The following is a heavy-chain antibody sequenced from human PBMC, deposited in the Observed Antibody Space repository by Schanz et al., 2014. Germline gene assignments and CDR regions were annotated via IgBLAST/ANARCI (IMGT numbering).Heavy chain of an antibody. CDR3: ARDRVYRFLKGENRFYFDY. J-gene: IGHJ4*02. D-gene: IGHD3-3*01. CDR1: GYTFTNYG. V-gene: IGHV1-18*01. Sequence: QVRLVQSGAELKMPGATVKVSCDTSGYTFTNYGVSWVRQAPGQGLEWVAWISPYNGNTAYAQNLKGRVRMTTDTSTATAYMELRSLTSDDTAVYYCARDRVYRFLKGENRFYFDYWGQGTLVIVSS. CDR2: ISPYNGNT.